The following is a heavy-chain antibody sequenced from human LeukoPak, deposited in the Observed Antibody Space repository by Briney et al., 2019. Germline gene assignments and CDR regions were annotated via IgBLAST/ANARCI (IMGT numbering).Heavy chain of an antibody. CDR2: IYYSGST. V-gene: IGHV4-59*01. CDR1: GASISSYY. J-gene: IGHJ3*01. CDR3: ARHWAETTGPYAFDF. D-gene: IGHD1-14*01. Sequence: PSETLSLTCIVPGASISSYYWSWIRQPPGKGLEWIGYIYYSGSTNYNPSLKSRVTISVDTSKNHFSLKLTSVTAADTAVYYCARHWAETTGPYAFDFWGQGTMVTVSS.